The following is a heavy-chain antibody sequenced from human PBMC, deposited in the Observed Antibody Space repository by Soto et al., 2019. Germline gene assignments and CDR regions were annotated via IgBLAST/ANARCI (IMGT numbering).Heavy chain of an antibody. D-gene: IGHD4-4*01. CDR3: AHLSTVTTGFDY. J-gene: IGHJ4*02. Sequence: QITLKESGPTLVKPTQTLTLTCTFSGFSLSTSGVGVGWIRQPPGKALEWLALIYWDDDKRYSPSLKSGLTITKDTSKNQVVLTMTNLDPVDTATYYCAHLSTVTTGFDYWGQGTLVTVSS. V-gene: IGHV2-5*02. CDR1: GFSLSTSGVG. CDR2: IYWDDDK.